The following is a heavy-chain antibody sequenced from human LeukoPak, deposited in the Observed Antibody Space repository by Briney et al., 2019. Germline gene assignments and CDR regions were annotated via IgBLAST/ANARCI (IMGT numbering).Heavy chain of an antibody. V-gene: IGHV3-11*01. Sequence: GGSLRLSCAASGFPLSDYHMSWIRQARGRGLEWVSYITSSGDPIYYADSVKGRLTISRDNAKNSLYLEMNSLRAEDTAVYYCARGRYELPHWGQGTLVTISS. CDR1: GFPLSDYH. J-gene: IGHJ4*02. CDR3: ARGRYELPH. CDR2: ITSSGDPI. D-gene: IGHD2-2*01.